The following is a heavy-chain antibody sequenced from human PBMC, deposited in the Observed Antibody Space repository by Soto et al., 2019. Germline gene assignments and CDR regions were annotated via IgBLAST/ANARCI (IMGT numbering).Heavy chain of an antibody. J-gene: IGHJ6*02. D-gene: IGHD2-15*01. CDR3: ASVLVAYCVGGSCYPNYYYGMDV. Sequence: QVQLVQSGAVVKKPGSSVKVSCKASGGTFSSYGISWVRQAPGQGLEWMGGISPIFGTANYAQTFQGRVTITADEYTSTAYMEMSSLRGEDTAVYYCASVLVAYCVGGSCYPNYYYGMDVWGQGTTVTDSS. V-gene: IGHV1-69*01. CDR2: ISPIFGTA. CDR1: GGTFSSYG.